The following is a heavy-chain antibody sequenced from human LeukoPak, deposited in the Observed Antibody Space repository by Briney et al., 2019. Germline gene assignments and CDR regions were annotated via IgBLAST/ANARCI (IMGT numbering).Heavy chain of an antibody. V-gene: IGHV1-18*01. Sequence: ASVKVSCKASGYTVTSYGISWVRQAPGQGLEWMGGISAYNGKTNYAQKLQGRVTMTTDTSTSTGYMELRSLRSDDTAVYYCARDGDIVATITGFDYWGQGTLVTVSS. J-gene: IGHJ4*02. CDR3: ARDGDIVATITGFDY. CDR2: ISAYNGKT. CDR1: GYTVTSYG. D-gene: IGHD5-12*01.